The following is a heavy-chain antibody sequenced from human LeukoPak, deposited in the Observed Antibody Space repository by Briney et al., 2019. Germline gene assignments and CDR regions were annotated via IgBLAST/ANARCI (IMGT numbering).Heavy chain of an antibody. D-gene: IGHD1-26*01. Sequence: PGGSLRLSCVASGFTFSSYGMHWVRQAPGKGLQWVAFIWYDGSEKYYADSVKGRFTISRDNSKNTLYLQMNSLRAEDTAVYYCAKGSGSRTTLDHWGQGTLVTVSS. CDR1: GFTFSSYG. J-gene: IGHJ4*02. CDR2: IWYDGSEK. V-gene: IGHV3-30*02. CDR3: AKGSGSRTTLDH.